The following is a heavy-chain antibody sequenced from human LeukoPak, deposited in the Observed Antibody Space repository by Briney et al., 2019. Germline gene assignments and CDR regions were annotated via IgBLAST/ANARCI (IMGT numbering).Heavy chain of an antibody. J-gene: IGHJ5*02. Sequence: GGSLRLSCAASGLTFSSYSMNWVRQAPGKGLEWVSYISSSSSAIYYADSVKGRFTISRDNAKNSLYLQMNSLRDEDTAVYYCAALAYYDSSGLPPWGQGTLVTVSS. V-gene: IGHV3-48*02. CDR3: AALAYYDSSGLPP. CDR2: ISSSSSAI. D-gene: IGHD3-22*01. CDR1: GLTFSSYS.